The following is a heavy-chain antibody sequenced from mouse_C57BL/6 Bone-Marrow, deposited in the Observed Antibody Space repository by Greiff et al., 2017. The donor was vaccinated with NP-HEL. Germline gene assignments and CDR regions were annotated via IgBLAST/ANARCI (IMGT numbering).Heavy chain of an antibody. CDR2: IYPGSGST. J-gene: IGHJ4*01. D-gene: IGHD2-3*01. Sequence: VQLQQPGAELVKPGASVKMSCKASGYTFTSYWITWVKQRPGQGLEWIGDIYPGSGSTNYNEKFKSKATLTVDTSSSTAYMQLSSLTSDDSAVYYCARSDGYYDAMDYWGQGTSVTVSS. V-gene: IGHV1-55*01. CDR1: GYTFTSYW. CDR3: ARSDGYYDAMDY.